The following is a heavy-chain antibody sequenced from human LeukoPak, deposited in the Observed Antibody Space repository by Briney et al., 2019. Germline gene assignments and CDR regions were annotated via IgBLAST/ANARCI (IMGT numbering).Heavy chain of an antibody. V-gene: IGHV3-30*02. CDR2: IQSDGNNK. CDR3: AQNVSRVY. D-gene: IGHD3-10*02. CDR1: GFIFSSYD. Sequence: GGSLRLSCAASGFIFSSYDIHWVRQAPGKGLEWVAFIQSDGNNKYYADSVNGRFTISRDNSKNTLYLQMNSLRADDTAVYYCAQNVSRVYWGQGTLVTVSS. J-gene: IGHJ4*02.